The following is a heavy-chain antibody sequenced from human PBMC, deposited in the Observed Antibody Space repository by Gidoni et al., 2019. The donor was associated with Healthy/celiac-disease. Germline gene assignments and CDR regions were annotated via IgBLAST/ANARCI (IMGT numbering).Heavy chain of an antibody. V-gene: IGHV4-4*02. CDR1: GGSIRSSNW. CDR2: IYHSGST. D-gene: IGHD3-22*01. Sequence: QVQLQESGPGLVKPSGTLSLTCAVSGGSIRSSNWWSWVRQPPGKGLEWIGEIYHSGSTNYNPSLKSRVTISVDKSKNQFSLKLSSVTAADTAVYYCARQTMIVVVITTGGWFDPWGQGTLVTVSS. CDR3: ARQTMIVVVITTGGWFDP. J-gene: IGHJ5*02.